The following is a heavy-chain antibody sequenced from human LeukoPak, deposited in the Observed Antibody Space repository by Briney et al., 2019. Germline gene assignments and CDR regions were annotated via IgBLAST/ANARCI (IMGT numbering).Heavy chain of an antibody. CDR2: IKQDGSEK. CDR1: GFTFSSYW. Sequence: GGSLRLSCAASGFTFSSYWMSWVRQAPGKGLEWVANIKQDGSEKYYVDSVKGRFTISRDNAKNSLYLQMNSLRAEDTAVYYCASAITIFGVVITYNWFDPWGQGTLVTVSS. J-gene: IGHJ5*02. CDR3: ASAITIFGVVITYNWFDP. V-gene: IGHV3-7*03. D-gene: IGHD3-3*01.